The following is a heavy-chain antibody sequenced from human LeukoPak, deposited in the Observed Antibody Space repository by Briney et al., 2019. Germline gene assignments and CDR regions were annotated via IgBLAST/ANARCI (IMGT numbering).Heavy chain of an antibody. V-gene: IGHV3-30*18. J-gene: IGHJ6*02. Sequence: GGSLRLSCAVSGFTFGNYGMHWVRQAPGKGLEWVALISYDGSSEYYAGSVKGRFTISRDNSKITVYLQMNSLKAEDTAVYYCAKELYNYGDYGAEGLDVGGQGTTVTVS. CDR2: ISYDGSSE. CDR3: AKELYNYGDYGAEGLDV. D-gene: IGHD4-17*01. CDR1: GFTFGNYG.